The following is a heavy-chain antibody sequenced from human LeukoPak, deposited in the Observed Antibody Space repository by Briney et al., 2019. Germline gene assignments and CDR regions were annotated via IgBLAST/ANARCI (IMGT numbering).Heavy chain of an antibody. CDR2: ITDSGNT. Sequence: GGSLRLSCAASGFTFSNYGMSWVRQAQGKGLEWVSAITDSGNTFYADSVKGRFTISRDNSRNTLYLQMNSLRAEDTALYYCAKDLGSSPPGAFWGQGTLVTVSS. D-gene: IGHD2-2*01. V-gene: IGHV3-23*01. CDR3: AKDLGSSPPGAF. CDR1: GFTFSNYG. J-gene: IGHJ4*02.